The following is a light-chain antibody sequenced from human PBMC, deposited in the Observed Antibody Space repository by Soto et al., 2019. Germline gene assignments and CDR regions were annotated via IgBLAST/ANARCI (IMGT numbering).Light chain of an antibody. J-gene: IGKJ5*01. CDR3: QQRDDWPIT. V-gene: IGKV3D-20*02. CDR1: QSVSSSY. CDR2: GAS. Sequence: GCTQSACTLSLSPGERATLSCRASQSVSSSYLAWYQQKPGQAPRLLIYGASSRATGIPDRFSGSGSGTDFTLTISSLQPEDFAVYYCQQRDDWPITFGQGTRLEIK.